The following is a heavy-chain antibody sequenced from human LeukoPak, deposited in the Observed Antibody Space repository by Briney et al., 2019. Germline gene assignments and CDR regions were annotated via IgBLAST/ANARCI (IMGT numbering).Heavy chain of an antibody. D-gene: IGHD3-10*01. CDR3: ARSAAGGAFDI. V-gene: IGHV1-69*04. CDR2: IIPILGIA. Sequence: GSSVKVSCKASGGTFSSYAISWVRQAPGQGLEWMGRIIPILGIANYAQKFQGRVTITADKSTSTAYMELSSLRPEDTAVYYCARSAAGGAFDIWGQGTMVTVSS. CDR1: GGTFSSYA. J-gene: IGHJ3*02.